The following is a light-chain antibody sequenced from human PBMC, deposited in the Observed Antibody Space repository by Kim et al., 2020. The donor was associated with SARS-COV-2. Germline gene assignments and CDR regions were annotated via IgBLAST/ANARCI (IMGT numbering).Light chain of an antibody. Sequence: VDLGQTVRFTCQGDILRSYYATWHQQKPGQAPILVIYGKNNRPSGLPDRFSGSSSGNTASLTITGTQAGDEADYYCNSRDSNENVFFGGGTQLTVL. CDR3: NSRDSNENVF. CDR1: ILRSYY. J-gene: IGLJ2*01. V-gene: IGLV3-19*01. CDR2: GKN.